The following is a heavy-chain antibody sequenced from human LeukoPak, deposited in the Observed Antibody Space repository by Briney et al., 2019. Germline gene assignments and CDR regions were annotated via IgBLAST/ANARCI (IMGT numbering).Heavy chain of an antibody. CDR1: GFTFSIHW. V-gene: IGHV4-59*11. J-gene: IGHJ4*02. Sequence: SGGSLRLSCAASGFTFSIHWMTWVRQAPGKGLEWIGYIYYSGSTNYNPSLKSRVTISVDTSKNQFSLKLSSVTAADTAVYYCARVGHYDSSGYYYPFDYWGQGTLVTVSS. D-gene: IGHD3-22*01. CDR2: IYYSGST. CDR3: ARVGHYDSSGYYYPFDY.